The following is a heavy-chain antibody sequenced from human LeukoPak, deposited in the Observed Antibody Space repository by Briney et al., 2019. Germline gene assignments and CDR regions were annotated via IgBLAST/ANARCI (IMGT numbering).Heavy chain of an antibody. CDR2: IYHSGST. V-gene: IGHV4-4*02. J-gene: IGHJ4*02. D-gene: IGHD3-22*01. Sequence: PSETLSLTCAVSGGSISSSNWWSWVRQPPGKGLEWIGEIYHSGSTNYNPPLKSRVTISVDKSKNQFSLKLSSVTAADTAVYYCARDVGGGYYYDSSGYSGFDYWGQGTLVTVSS. CDR1: GGSISSSNW. CDR3: ARDVGGGYYYDSSGYSGFDY.